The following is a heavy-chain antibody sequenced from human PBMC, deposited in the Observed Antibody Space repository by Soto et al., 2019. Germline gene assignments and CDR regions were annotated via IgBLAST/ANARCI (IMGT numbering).Heavy chain of an antibody. CDR2: ISLNSDSV. CDR1: GFTFDDYD. V-gene: IGHV3-9*01. CDR3: AIFGVIVIRSDNWFDP. Sequence: EVQLVESGGGLVQPGGSLRLSCVGSGFTFDDYDMHWVRQAPGKGLEWVSGISLNSDSVGYADSVKGRFTISRDNAKNSLYLQMNSLRSEDTALYYCAIFGVIVIRSDNWFDPWGQGTLVTVSS. J-gene: IGHJ5*02. D-gene: IGHD3-3*01.